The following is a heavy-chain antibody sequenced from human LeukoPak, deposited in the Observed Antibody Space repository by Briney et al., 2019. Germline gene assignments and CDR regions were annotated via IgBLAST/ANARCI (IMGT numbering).Heavy chain of an antibody. CDR3: ARDLTVTSTCWFDL. V-gene: IGHV3-21*01. CDR2: ITGSSTYI. CDR1: GFTFSSYT. J-gene: IGHJ5*02. Sequence: PGGSLRLSCAVSGFTFSSYTMNWVRQAPGKGLELVSSITGSSTYIYYADSVKGRFTISRDNAKNSLYLQMNNLGAEDTAVYYCARDLTVTSTCWFDLWGQGTLVTVSS. D-gene: IGHD4-11*01.